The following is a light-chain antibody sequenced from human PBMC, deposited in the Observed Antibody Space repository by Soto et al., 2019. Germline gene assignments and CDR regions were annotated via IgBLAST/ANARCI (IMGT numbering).Light chain of an antibody. V-gene: IGKV3-20*01. CDR3: QQYAGSPWT. J-gene: IGKJ1*01. Sequence: EIVLTQSPGTLSLSPGESATLYCRASQSVTSNYLAWFQQRPGQAPRLLIYGASIRATGIPDTFSGSGSGTDFTLTISILEPEDFAVYYCQQYAGSPWTFGRGTKVDIK. CDR1: QSVTSNY. CDR2: GAS.